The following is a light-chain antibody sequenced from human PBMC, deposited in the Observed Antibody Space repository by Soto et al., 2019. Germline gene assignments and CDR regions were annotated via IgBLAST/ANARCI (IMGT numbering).Light chain of an antibody. Sequence: DVRMTQSPSSLSASVGDTITITCRASRTINTYLNWFQQKPGEPPRLLIYGASTLHDGVPSRFSGSGSGADFTLTISGLQPEDFAVYYCQQYDNWPPWTFGQGTQVEVK. CDR2: GAS. CDR3: QQYDNWPPWT. J-gene: IGKJ1*01. CDR1: RTINTY. V-gene: IGKV1-39*01.